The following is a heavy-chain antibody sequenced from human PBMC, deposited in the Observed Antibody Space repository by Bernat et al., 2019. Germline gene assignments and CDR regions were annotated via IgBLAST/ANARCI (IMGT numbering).Heavy chain of an antibody. CDR2: INTNSGNP. J-gene: IGHJ5*02. Sequence: QVQLVQSGSELKKPGASVKVSCKASGYTFSSHSMNWVRQAPGQGLEWMGWINTNSGNPEYAQGFTGRFVFSLDTSVSTAYLQISSLKAEDTAVYYCARGTARSWFDPWGQGTLVTVSS. CDR1: GYTFSSHS. CDR3: ARGTARSWFDP. V-gene: IGHV7-4-1*02.